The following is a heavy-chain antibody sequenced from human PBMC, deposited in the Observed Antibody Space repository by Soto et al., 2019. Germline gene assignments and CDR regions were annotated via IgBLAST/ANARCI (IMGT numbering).Heavy chain of an antibody. V-gene: IGHV4-59*01. Sequence: QVQLQESGPELVKPSETLSLTCTVPGGSIRSYHWSWIRQPPGMGLEWIGYIYYSGTTKYSPSLQSRVTFSVDTSKNQFSLKLTSLTAADTAVYYCARVPGRGGMDVWGPGTTVTVSS. J-gene: IGHJ6*02. D-gene: IGHD3-10*01. CDR2: IYYSGTT. CDR1: GGSIRSYH. CDR3: ARVPGRGGMDV.